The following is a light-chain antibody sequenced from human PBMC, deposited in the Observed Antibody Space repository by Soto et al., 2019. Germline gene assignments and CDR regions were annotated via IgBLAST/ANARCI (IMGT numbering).Light chain of an antibody. CDR3: QQYDNLPPLT. Sequence: DIQMTQSPSSLSASVGDRVTITCQASHDIKKYLNWYQQKPGKAPKLLIYDASNLETGVPSRFSGSGSGTDFTFTISSLQPEDIATYYCQQYDNLPPLTFGGGTKVEIK. CDR2: DAS. V-gene: IGKV1-33*01. J-gene: IGKJ4*01. CDR1: HDIKKY.